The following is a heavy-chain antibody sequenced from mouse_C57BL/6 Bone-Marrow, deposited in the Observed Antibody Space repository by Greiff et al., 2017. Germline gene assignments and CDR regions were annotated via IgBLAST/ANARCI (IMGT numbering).Heavy chain of an antibody. CDR3: ASEGGYYGSSWPY. D-gene: IGHD1-1*01. CDR2: ILPESGSP. J-gene: IGHJ3*01. CDR1: GYTFTGYW. V-gene: IGHV1-9*01. Sequence: QVQLKQSGAELMKPGASVKLSCKATGYTFTGYWIEWVKQRPGHGLEWIGEILPESGSPNYNEKFKGKATFTADTSSNTAYMQLSSLTTEDSAIDYCASEGGYYGSSWPYWGQGTLVTVSA.